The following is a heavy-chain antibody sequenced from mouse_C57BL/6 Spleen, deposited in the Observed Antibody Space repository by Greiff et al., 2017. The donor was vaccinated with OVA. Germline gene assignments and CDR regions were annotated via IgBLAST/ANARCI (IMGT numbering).Heavy chain of an antibody. V-gene: IGHV1-64*01. CDR1: GYTFTSYW. J-gene: IGHJ1*03. CDR3: ARDYGSSYGGYFDV. Sequence: VQLQQPGAELVKPGASVKLSCKASGYTFTSYWMHWVKQRPGQGLEWIGMIHPNSGSTNYNEKFKSKATLTVDKSSSTAYMQLSSLTSEDSSVYYFARDYGSSYGGYFDVWGTGTTVTVSS. CDR2: IHPNSGST. D-gene: IGHD1-1*01.